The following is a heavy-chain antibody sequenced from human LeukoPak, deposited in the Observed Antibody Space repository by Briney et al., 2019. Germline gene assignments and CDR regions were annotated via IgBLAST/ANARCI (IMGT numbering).Heavy chain of an antibody. CDR1: GFTFSNYG. CDR2: IWYDGSNK. V-gene: IGHV3-33*01. J-gene: IGHJ4*02. Sequence: GGTLSLSCAASGFTFSNYGMHWGRQAPGKGLEWVAVIWYDGSNKYYADSVKGRFVISRDNSKNKLYLQMNSLRAEDTAVYYFSRDICGYYYFDYWGRGTLVTVSS. D-gene: IGHD3-22*01. CDR3: SRDICGYYYFDY.